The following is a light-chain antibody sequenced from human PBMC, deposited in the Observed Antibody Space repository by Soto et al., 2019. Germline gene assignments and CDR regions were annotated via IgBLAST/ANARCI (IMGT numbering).Light chain of an antibody. CDR2: EVS. CDR1: SSDVGGYNY. V-gene: IGLV2-14*01. J-gene: IGLJ1*01. Sequence: QSALTPPASVSGSPGQSITISCTGTSSDVGGYNYVSWYQQHPGKAPKLMIYEVSNRPSGVSNRFSGSKSGNTASLTISGLQAEDEDDYYCNSYTSSSSYVFGTGTKVTVL. CDR3: NSYTSSSSYV.